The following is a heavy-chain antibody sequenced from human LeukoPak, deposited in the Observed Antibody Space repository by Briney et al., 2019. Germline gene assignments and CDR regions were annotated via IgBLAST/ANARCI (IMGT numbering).Heavy chain of an antibody. V-gene: IGHV3-30*04. CDR2: ISYDGSNK. CDR3: ARENEKIAAAFDY. D-gene: IGHD6-13*01. J-gene: IGHJ4*02. Sequence: GDLRLSCAASGFTFSSYALHWVRQAPGKGLEWVAGISYDGSNKYYADSVKGRFTISRDNSENTLYLQMNSLRAEDTAVYYCARENEKIAAAFDYWGQGTLVTVSS. CDR1: GFTFSSYA.